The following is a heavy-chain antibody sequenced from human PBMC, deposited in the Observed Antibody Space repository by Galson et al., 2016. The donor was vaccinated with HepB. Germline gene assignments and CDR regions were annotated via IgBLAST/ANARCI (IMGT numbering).Heavy chain of an antibody. D-gene: IGHD5-24*01. CDR1: GFSFDTSEVA. V-gene: IGHV2-5*02. CDR2: IYWDDDK. Sequence: PALVKPTQTLTLTCTFSGFSFDTSEVAVGWIRQPPGKALQWLAIIYWDDDKRYSPSLNTRLTITKDTSKNQVVLTMTNMDPADTATYYCAHMGRGWLGEKTFWFDPWGQGTLVTVSS. CDR3: AHMGRGWLGEKTFWFDP. J-gene: IGHJ5*02.